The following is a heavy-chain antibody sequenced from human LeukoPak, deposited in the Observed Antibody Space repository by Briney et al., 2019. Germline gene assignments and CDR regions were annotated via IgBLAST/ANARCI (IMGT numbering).Heavy chain of an antibody. CDR3: ARGGLPFDY. CDR1: GFNFASNW. D-gene: IGHD3-16*01. V-gene: IGHV3-74*01. CDR2: INSGGSGT. J-gene: IGHJ4*02. Sequence: GGSLRLSCAVSGFNFASNWMHWVRQTPGKGLMWVSRINSGGSGTSYADSVKGRFTISRDNAKNSLYLQMNSLRAEDTAVYYCARGGLPFDYWGQGTLVTVSS.